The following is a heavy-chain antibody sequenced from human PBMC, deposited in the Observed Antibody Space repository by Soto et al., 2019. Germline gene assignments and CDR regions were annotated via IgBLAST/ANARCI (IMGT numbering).Heavy chain of an antibody. J-gene: IGHJ5*02. CDR2: INHSGST. Sequence: VYGGSFSGYYWSWIRQPPGKGLEWIGEINHSGSTNYNPSLKSRVTISVDTSKNQFSLKLSSVTAADTAVYYCARRVVAATYWFDPWGQGTLVTVSS. CDR3: ARRVVAATYWFDP. D-gene: IGHD2-15*01. CDR1: GGSFSGYY. V-gene: IGHV4-34*01.